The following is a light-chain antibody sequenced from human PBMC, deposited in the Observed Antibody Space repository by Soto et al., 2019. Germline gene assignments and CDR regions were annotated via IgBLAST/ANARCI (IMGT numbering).Light chain of an antibody. CDR1: SSSIGTHY. CDR2: DNN. Sequence: QSVLTQPPSVSAAPGQRVSISCSGSSSSIGTHYVAWYQQVPGTPPKLLIYDNNKRPSGTPDRFSGSKSGTSATLGITGLQTGDEADYYCNSYTRSTTYVFGTGTKVTVL. J-gene: IGLJ1*01. CDR3: NSYTRSTTYV. V-gene: IGLV1-51*01.